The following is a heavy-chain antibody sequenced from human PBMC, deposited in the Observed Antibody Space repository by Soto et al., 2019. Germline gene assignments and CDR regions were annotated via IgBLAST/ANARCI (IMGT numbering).Heavy chain of an antibody. D-gene: IGHD3-16*01. CDR1: GSSISSSGYY. J-gene: IGHJ4*02. Sequence: SETLSLTCTVSGSSISSSGYYWGWIRQPPGRGLEWIGSFYYNVGTYYNPSLKSRVTISADTSANQFSLMVNSVTAEDTAIYYCARLQSRHWVDYWGQGTLVTVSS. V-gene: IGHV4-39*01. CDR2: FYYNVGT. CDR3: ARLQSRHWVDY.